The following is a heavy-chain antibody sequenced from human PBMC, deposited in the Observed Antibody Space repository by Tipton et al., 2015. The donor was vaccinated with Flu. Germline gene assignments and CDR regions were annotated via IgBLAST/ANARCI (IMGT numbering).Heavy chain of an antibody. D-gene: IGHD3-10*01. CDR2: IIPILGIA. J-gene: IGHJ6*02. Sequence: QLVQSGAEVKKPGASVKVSCKASGYTFTGYYMHWVRQAPGQGLEWMGGIIPILGIANYAQKFQGRVTITADKSTSTAYMELSSLRSEDTAVYYCTRGDYGSGSPRDYYYYYGMDVWGQGTTVTVSS. CDR3: TRGDYGSGSPRDYYYYYGMDV. CDR1: GYTFTGYY. V-gene: IGHV1-69*10.